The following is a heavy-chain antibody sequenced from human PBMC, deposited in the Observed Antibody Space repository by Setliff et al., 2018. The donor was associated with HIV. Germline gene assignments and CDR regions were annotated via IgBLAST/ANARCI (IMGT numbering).Heavy chain of an antibody. CDR2: INPYSGDT. Sequence: ASVKVSCKSLGYTFTNYDIFWVRQAAGQGLEWMARINPYSGDTVLAQRFHGRVTLTRNSSKRTAYMALSSLRYEDTAVYYCTRGPWGYDFWNGPSPMEVWGQGTTVTVSS. D-gene: IGHD3-3*01. CDR3: TRGPWGYDFWNGPSPMEV. V-gene: IGHV1-8*01. CDR1: GYTFTNYD. J-gene: IGHJ6*02.